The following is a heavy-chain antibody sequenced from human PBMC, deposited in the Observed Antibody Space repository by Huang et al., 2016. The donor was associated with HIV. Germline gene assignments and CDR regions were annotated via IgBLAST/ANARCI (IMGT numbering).Heavy chain of an antibody. CDR3: ARERVRYYDSSGYYDYFDY. V-gene: IGHV4-61*01. D-gene: IGHD3-22*01. J-gene: IGHJ4*02. Sequence: QVQLQESGPGLVKPSETLSLTCTVSRDSVRSTSYYWSWIRQPPGKGVEWIGHIRHSGSTNSNPSLNSRVTISLDTSKNQCSLKLTSVTAADTAVYYCARERVRYYDSSGYYDYFDYWGQGTLVTVSS. CDR1: RDSVRSTSYY. CDR2: IRHSGST.